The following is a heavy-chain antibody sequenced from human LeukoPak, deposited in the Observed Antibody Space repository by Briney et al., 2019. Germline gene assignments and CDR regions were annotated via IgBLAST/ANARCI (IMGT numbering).Heavy chain of an antibody. CDR2: IWYDGSNK. CDR3: AKDERGYYDSSGYFGAIDY. D-gene: IGHD3-22*01. J-gene: IGHJ4*02. CDR1: GFTFNRYA. V-gene: IGHV3-33*06. Sequence: GRSLRLSCAASGFTFNRYAMNWVRQAPGKGLEGVAFIWYDGSNKYYADSVKGRFTISRDNSKNTLYLQMNSLRAEDTAVYYCAKDERGYYDSSGYFGAIDYWGQGSLVTVSS.